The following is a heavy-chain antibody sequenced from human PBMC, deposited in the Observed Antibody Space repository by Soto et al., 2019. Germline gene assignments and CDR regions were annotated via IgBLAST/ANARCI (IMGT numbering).Heavy chain of an antibody. D-gene: IGHD1-7*01. CDR2: INHSGST. J-gene: IGHJ4*02. Sequence: PSETLSLTCAVYGGSFSGYYWSWIRQPPGKGLEWIGEINHSGSTNYNPSLKSRVTISVDTSKNQFSLKLSSVTAADTAVYYCARGLSIGITGTTPFDYWGQGTLVTVSS. CDR3: ARGLSIGITGTTPFDY. V-gene: IGHV4-34*01. CDR1: GGSFSGYY.